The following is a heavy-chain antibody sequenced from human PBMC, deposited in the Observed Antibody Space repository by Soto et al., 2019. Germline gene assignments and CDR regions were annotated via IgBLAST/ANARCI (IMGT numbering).Heavy chain of an antibody. J-gene: IGHJ4*02. Sequence: EVQLVESGGGLVQPGGSLRLSCAASGFTVSSNYMSWVRQAPGKGLEWVSVIYSGGSTYYADSVKGRFTISRDNSKNTLSLQMNSLRAEDTAVYYCANSGYDYRPFDYWGQGTLVTVSS. CDR3: ANSGYDYRPFDY. CDR1: GFTVSSNY. D-gene: IGHD5-12*01. V-gene: IGHV3-66*01. CDR2: IYSGGST.